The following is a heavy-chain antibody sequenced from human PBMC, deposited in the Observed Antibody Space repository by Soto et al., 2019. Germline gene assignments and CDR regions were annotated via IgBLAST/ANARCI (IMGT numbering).Heavy chain of an antibody. D-gene: IGHD5-12*01. Sequence: EVQLVESGGGLVQPGRSLRLSCAASGFTFDDYAMYWVRQAPGKGLEWVSGISWDSSNIGYADSVKGRFTISRDNAKNFLYLQMNSLRAEDTAFYYCAKGGSYIAWGQGTLVTVSS. CDR1: GFTFDDYA. CDR3: AKGGSYIA. J-gene: IGHJ4*02. V-gene: IGHV3-9*01. CDR2: ISWDSSNI.